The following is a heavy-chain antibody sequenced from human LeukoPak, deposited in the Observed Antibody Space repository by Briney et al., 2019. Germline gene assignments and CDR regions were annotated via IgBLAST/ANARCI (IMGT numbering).Heavy chain of an antibody. D-gene: IGHD6-19*01. J-gene: IGHJ4*02. Sequence: GGSLRLSCAASGFTFSSYAMSWVRQAPGKGLEWVSAISGSGGGTYYADSVKGRFTISRDNSKNTLYLQMNSLRAEDTAVYYCAKGRRWLNSWYYFDYWGQGTLVTVSS. V-gene: IGHV3-23*01. CDR2: ISGSGGGT. CDR1: GFTFSSYA. CDR3: AKGRRWLNSWYYFDY.